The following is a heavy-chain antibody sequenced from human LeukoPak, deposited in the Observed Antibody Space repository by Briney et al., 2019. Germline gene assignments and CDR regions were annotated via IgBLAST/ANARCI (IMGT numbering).Heavy chain of an antibody. CDR3: TTGADYYDSSGYYTYSLLAFDY. CDR1: GFTFSNAW. Sequence: GGSLRLSCAASGFTFSNAWMGWVRQAPGKGLEWVGRIKSKTDGGTTDYAAPVKGRFTISRDDSKNTLYLQMNSLKTEDTAVYYCTTGADYYDSSGYYTYSLLAFDYWGQGTLVTVSS. D-gene: IGHD3-22*01. CDR2: IKSKTDGGTT. J-gene: IGHJ4*02. V-gene: IGHV3-15*01.